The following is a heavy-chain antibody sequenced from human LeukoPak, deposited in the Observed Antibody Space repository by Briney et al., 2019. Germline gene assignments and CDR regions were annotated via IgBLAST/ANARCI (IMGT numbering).Heavy chain of an antibody. Sequence: GGSLRLSCAASGFTFSSYAMSWVRQAPGKGLEWISAISGSGGSTYYADSVKGRFTISRDNSKNTLYLQMNSLRAEDTAVYYCAKPCRTYYDILTGWDYWGQGTLVTVSS. CDR3: AKPCRTYYDILTGWDY. V-gene: IGHV3-23*01. D-gene: IGHD3-9*01. CDR2: ISGSGGST. CDR1: GFTFSSYA. J-gene: IGHJ4*02.